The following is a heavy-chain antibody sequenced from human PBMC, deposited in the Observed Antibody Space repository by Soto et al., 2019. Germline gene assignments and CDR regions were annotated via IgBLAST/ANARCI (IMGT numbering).Heavy chain of an antibody. CDR1: GFTFSSYA. CDR3: AKDRRIAAAGLYYYYYGMDV. Sequence: GGSLRLSCAASGFTFSSYAMSWVRQAPGKGLEWVSAISGSGGSTYYADSVKGRFTISRDNSKSTLYLQMNSLRAEDTAVYYCAKDRRIAAAGLYYYYYGMDVWGQGTTVTVSS. D-gene: IGHD6-13*01. V-gene: IGHV3-23*01. J-gene: IGHJ6*02. CDR2: ISGSGGST.